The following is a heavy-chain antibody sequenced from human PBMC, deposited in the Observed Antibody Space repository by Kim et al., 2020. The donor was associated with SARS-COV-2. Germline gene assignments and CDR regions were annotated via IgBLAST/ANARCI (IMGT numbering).Heavy chain of an antibody. CDR2: IKQGGSEK. V-gene: IGHV3-7*03. CDR3: VRGPTYGVRADYFDS. Sequence: GGSLRLSCAASGFAFSSHRMIWVRQAPGKGLEWVANIKQGGSEKNYVDSVKGRFTISRDDVKNSLYLQMDSLRFEDTAIYYCVRGPTYGVRADYFDSWGPGTLVTVSS. CDR1: GFAFSSHR. J-gene: IGHJ4*02. D-gene: IGHD2-8*01.